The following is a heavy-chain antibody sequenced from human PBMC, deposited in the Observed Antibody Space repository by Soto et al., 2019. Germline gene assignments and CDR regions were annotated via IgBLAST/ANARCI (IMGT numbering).Heavy chain of an antibody. CDR1: GFTFSRYS. J-gene: IGHJ4*02. V-gene: IGHV3-21*06. Sequence: EVQLVESGGGLVKPGGSLRLSCVASGFTFSRYSINWFRQAPGKGLEWVSSISSGGNTKSYANSVKGRFTISRDNAKNSLHWETNSQRPEDTAVYYGPRVPYWGQGTLVTFAS. CDR2: ISSGGNTK. CDR3: PRVPY.